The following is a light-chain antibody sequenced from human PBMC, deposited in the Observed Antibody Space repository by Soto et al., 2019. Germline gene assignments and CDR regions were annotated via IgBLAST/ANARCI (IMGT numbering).Light chain of an antibody. CDR3: QQYGRLTLT. V-gene: IGKV3-20*01. CDR2: GAS. CDR1: QSVSSSY. J-gene: IGKJ4*01. Sequence: ELVLKHPPSSLSANTYKIPTHSYRSSQSVSSSYLAWYQQKPGQAPRLLIYGASSRATGIPDRFSGSGSGTDFTLTISRLEPEDFAVYYCQQYGRLTLTFGGVSKVDIK.